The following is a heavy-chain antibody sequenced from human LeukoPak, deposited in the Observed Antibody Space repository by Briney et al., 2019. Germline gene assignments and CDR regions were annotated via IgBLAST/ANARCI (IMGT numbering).Heavy chain of an antibody. CDR2: ISSSGSTI. V-gene: IGHV3-48*03. CDR3: ARGYSGSYYAYYYYYMDV. D-gene: IGHD1-26*01. J-gene: IGHJ6*03. CDR1: GFTFSSYE. Sequence: GGSLRLSCAASGFTFSSYEMNWGRQAPGKGLEWVSYISSSGSTIYYADSVKGRFTISRDNAKNSLYLQMNSLRAEDTAVYYCARGYSGSYYAYYYYYMDVWGKGTTVTISS.